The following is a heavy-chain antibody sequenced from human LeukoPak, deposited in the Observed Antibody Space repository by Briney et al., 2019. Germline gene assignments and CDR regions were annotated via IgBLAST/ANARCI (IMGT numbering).Heavy chain of an antibody. V-gene: IGHV7-4-1*02. CDR2: INTNTGNP. J-gene: IGHJ5*02. D-gene: IGHD5-18*01. Sequence: ASVKVSCKASGYTFTTYAMNWVRQAPGQGLEWMGWINTNTGNPTYAQGFTGRFVFSLDTSVSTAYLQISSLKAEDTAVYYCARRGYSYGYYWFDPWGQGTLVTVSS. CDR3: ARRGYSYGYYWFDP. CDR1: GYTFTTYA.